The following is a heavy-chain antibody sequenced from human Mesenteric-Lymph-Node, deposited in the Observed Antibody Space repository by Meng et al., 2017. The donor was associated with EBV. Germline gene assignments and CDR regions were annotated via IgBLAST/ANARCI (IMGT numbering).Heavy chain of an antibody. CDR2: INPNSGAT. J-gene: IGHJ5*02. CDR3: VRDHRTLTGSLDP. Sequence: QVQLVQSGAEVKKPGASVKVSGKASGYTFTTYYIHWVRQAPGQGLEWMGRINPNSGATNYAEKFQGRVTMTRDTSITTVYMEMSRLRSDDTAVYYCVRDHRTLTGSLDPWGQGTLVTVSS. CDR1: GYTFTTYY. D-gene: IGHD3-9*01. V-gene: IGHV1-2*06.